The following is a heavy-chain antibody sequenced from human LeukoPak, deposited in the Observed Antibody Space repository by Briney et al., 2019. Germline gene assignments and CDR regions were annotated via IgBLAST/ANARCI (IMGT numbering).Heavy chain of an antibody. CDR3: AAIVVVPAAFDY. CDR2: IYYSGST. J-gene: IGHJ4*02. CDR1: GGSISSGGYY. V-gene: IGHV4-31*03. D-gene: IGHD2-2*01. Sequence: SETLSLTCTVSGGSISSGGYYWSWLRQHPGKGLEWIGYIYYSGSTYYNPSPKSRVTISVDTSKNQFSLKLSSVTAADTAVYYCAAIVVVPAAFDYWGQGTLVTVSS.